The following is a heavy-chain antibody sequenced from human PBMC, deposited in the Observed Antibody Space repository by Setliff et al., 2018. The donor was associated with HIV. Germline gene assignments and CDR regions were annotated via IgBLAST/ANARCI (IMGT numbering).Heavy chain of an antibody. CDR2: ISSSRSYT. CDR1: GFIFSTYS. CDR3: ASSGSGSYINWFGP. J-gene: IGHJ5*02. D-gene: IGHD3-10*01. V-gene: IGHV3-21*05. Sequence: GGSLRLSCAASGFIFSTYSMNWVRQAPGKGLEWVSYISSSRSYTKYADSVKGRFTVSRDNAKKSLYLQMNSLRADDTAVYYCASSGSGSYINWFGPWGQGTLVTVSS.